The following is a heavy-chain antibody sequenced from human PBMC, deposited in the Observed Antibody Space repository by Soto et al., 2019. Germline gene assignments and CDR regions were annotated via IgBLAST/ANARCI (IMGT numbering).Heavy chain of an antibody. V-gene: IGHV1-18*01. D-gene: IGHD3-10*01. J-gene: IGHJ4*02. CDR1: GYTFTSYG. CDR3: ARVPPAGVRGVIFHFDY. Sequence: ASVKVSCKASGYTFTSYGISWVRQASGQGLEWMGWISAYNGNTNYAQKLQGRVTMTTDTSTSTAYMELRSLRSDDTAVYYCARVPPAGVRGVIFHFDYWGQGTLVTV. CDR2: ISAYNGNT.